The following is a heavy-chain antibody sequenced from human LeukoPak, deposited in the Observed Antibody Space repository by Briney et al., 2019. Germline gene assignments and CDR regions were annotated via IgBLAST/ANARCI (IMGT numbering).Heavy chain of an antibody. CDR1: EITSSNYG. Sequence: GGSLRLSCTASEITSSNYGMHWVRQAPGKGLEWVAFIQYDGNNKYYADSVKGRFTISRDNSKNTLYLQMNSLRAEDTAVYYCAKGSVRGVIKGVDYWGQGTLVTVSP. D-gene: IGHD3-10*01. CDR2: IQYDGNNK. V-gene: IGHV3-30*02. CDR3: AKGSVRGVIKGVDY. J-gene: IGHJ4*02.